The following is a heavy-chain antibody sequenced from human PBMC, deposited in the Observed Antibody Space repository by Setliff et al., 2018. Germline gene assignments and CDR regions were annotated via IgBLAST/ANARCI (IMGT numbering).Heavy chain of an antibody. V-gene: IGHV4-39*01. CDR1: AGSISSSSYY. CDR3: ARQGRKSDSRGYYYWTDFDY. Sequence: ETLSLTCTVSAGSISSSSYYWGWIRQPPGKGLEWIATIHYSGSTYYNPSLKSRVTTSVDTSKNQFSLKLSSVTAADTAVYYCARQGRKSDSRGYYYWTDFDYWGQGALVTGLL. J-gene: IGHJ4*02. D-gene: IGHD3-22*01. CDR2: IHYSGST.